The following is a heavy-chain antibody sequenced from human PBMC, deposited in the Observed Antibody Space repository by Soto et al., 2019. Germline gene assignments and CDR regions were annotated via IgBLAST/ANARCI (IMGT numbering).Heavy chain of an antibody. J-gene: IGHJ4*02. D-gene: IGHD2-2*01. CDR3: ARCRSTSCHPFDY. Sequence: PSGTLSLNCTDSVGSISIYYWSWILQPAGKGLEWIGYIYYSGSTNYNPSLKSRVTISVDTSKNQFSLKLSSVTAADTAVYYCARCRSTSCHPFDYWGQGSLVSVSS. CDR1: VGSISIYY. CDR2: IYYSGST. V-gene: IGHV4-59*07.